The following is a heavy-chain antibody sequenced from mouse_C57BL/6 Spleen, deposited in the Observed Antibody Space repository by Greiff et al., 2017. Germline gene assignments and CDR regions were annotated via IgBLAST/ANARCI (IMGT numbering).Heavy chain of an antibody. D-gene: IGHD1-1*01. CDR2: IDPSDSYT. Sequence: QVQLQQPGAELVMPGASVKLSCKASGYTFTSYWMHWVKQRPGQGLEWIGEIDPSDSYTNYNQKFKSKSTLTVDKSSSTAYMQLSSLTSEDSAVYYCARGDGSSHWYFDVWGTGTTVTVSS. CDR3: ARGDGSSHWYFDV. J-gene: IGHJ1*03. V-gene: IGHV1-69*01. CDR1: GYTFTSYW.